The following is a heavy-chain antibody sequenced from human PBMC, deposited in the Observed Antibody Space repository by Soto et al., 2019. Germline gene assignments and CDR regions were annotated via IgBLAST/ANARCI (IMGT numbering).Heavy chain of an antibody. Sequence: PGGSLRLSSAASGLTFSSYGMHWVRQAPGKGLEWVAVIWYDGSNKYYADSVKGRFTISRDNSKNTLYLQMNSLRAEDTAVYYCARDPLHYGDYDSYYFDYWGQGTLVTVSS. V-gene: IGHV3-33*01. J-gene: IGHJ4*02. CDR1: GLTFSSYG. CDR2: IWYDGSNK. D-gene: IGHD4-17*01. CDR3: ARDPLHYGDYDSYYFDY.